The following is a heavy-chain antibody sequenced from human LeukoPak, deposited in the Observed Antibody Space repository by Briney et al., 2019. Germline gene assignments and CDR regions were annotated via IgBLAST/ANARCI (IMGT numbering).Heavy chain of an antibody. Sequence: GASVKVSCKASGYTFTTYGINWVRQTPGQGLEWMGWISAYNGHTNYPQKLQGRVTMTTDTSTSTAYVELRSLRSDDTAVFFYARGSESYSYFDSWGQGTLVTVSS. D-gene: IGHD1-26*01. CDR3: ARGSESYSYFDS. V-gene: IGHV1-18*01. CDR1: GYTFTTYG. CDR2: ISAYNGHT. J-gene: IGHJ4*02.